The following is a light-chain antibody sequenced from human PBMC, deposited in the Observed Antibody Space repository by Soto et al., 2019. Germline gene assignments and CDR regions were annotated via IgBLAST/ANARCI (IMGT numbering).Light chain of an antibody. CDR2: GAS. V-gene: IGKV3-20*01. CDR1: QSVSNN. CDR3: QQYGSSHRT. Sequence: EMVITQSPATLSVSPGERASLSCRASQSVSNNLAWYQQKPGQAPRLLIYGASTRATGIPARFSGSGSGTDFTLTINRLEPEDLAVYYCQQYGSSHRTFGQGTKVDI. J-gene: IGKJ1*01.